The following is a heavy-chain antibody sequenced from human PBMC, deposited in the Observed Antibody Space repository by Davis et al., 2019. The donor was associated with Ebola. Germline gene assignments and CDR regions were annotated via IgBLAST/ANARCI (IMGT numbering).Heavy chain of an antibody. CDR3: ARETSGFLEWLDY. Sequence: PGGSLRLSCAASGFIFESYWMHWVRQAPGKGLVWVSRIDSDGSTTTYADFVKGRFTVSRDNAKNTLYLQMNSLRAEDTAVYYRARETSGFLEWLDYWGQGTLLTVSS. J-gene: IGHJ4*02. CDR1: GFIFESYW. CDR2: IDSDGSTT. V-gene: IGHV3-74*01. D-gene: IGHD3-3*01.